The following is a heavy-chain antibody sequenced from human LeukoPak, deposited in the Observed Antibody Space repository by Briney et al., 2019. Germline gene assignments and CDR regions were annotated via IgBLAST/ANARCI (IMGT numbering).Heavy chain of an antibody. V-gene: IGHV4-4*07. CDR3: ARTSATGATYFDY. Sequence: KASETLSLTCTVAGGSISSYYWSWIRQPARKGLQWIEPIYASVNTPYNPSLKSRSHMSVDPSKNQFSLKLSSVTAAAAAVYYCARTSATGATYFDYWGQGTLVTVSS. CDR2: IYASVNT. CDR1: GGSISSYY. D-gene: IGHD1-26*01. J-gene: IGHJ4*02.